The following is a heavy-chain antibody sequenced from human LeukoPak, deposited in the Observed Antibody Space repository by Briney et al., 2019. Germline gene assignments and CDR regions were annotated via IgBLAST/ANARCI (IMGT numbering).Heavy chain of an antibody. D-gene: IGHD3-10*01. CDR3: ASFMYGSGSYHGN. CDR1: GFTLSSYA. CDR2: ISDNGGRT. J-gene: IGHJ4*02. Sequence: GGSLRLSCAAFGFTLSSYAMSWVRQASGKGLEWVSVISDNGGRTYYADSVKGRFTISRDNSKNTLYLQMNSLRVEDTAVYYCASFMYGSGSYHGNWGQGTLVTVSS. V-gene: IGHV3-23*01.